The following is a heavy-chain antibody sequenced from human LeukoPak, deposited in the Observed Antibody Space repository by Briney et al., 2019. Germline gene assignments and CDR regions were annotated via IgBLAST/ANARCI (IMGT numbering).Heavy chain of an antibody. J-gene: IGHJ4*02. CDR1: GFTFSSYG. Sequence: GRSLRLSCAASGFTFSSYGMHWVRQAPGKGLEWVAVISYDGSNKYYADSVKGRFTISRDNSKSTLYLQMNSLRAEDTAVYYCAKEGVGATYLDYWGQGTLVTVSS. CDR3: AKEGVGATYLDY. V-gene: IGHV3-30*18. D-gene: IGHD1-26*01. CDR2: ISYDGSNK.